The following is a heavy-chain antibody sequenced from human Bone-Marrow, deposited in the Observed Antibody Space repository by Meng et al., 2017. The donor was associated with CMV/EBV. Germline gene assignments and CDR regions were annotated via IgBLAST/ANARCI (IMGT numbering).Heavy chain of an antibody. J-gene: IGHJ6*02. D-gene: IGHD6-13*01. CDR2: INPSGGST. V-gene: IGHV1-46*01. CDR3: ARYGIAAAGMGGDYYYGMDV. Sequence: ASVKVSCKASGYTFTSYYMHWVRQAPGQGLEWMGIINPSGGSTSYAQKVQGRVTMTRDTSTSTVNMELSSLRSEDTAVYYCARYGIAAAGMGGDYYYGMDVWGQGTTVTVSS. CDR1: GYTFTSYY.